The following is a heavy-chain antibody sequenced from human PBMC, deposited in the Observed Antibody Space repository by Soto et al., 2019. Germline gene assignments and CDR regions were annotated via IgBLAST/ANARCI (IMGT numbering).Heavy chain of an antibody. CDR3: ASGTGTLSY. V-gene: IGHV1-18*01. CDR2: ISSDNGNT. J-gene: IGHJ4*02. CDR1: GYSFTSYG. D-gene: IGHD1-1*01. Sequence: QVLLVQSGAEVKEPGASVKVSCEASGYSFTSYGFNWVRQAPGQGLEWMGWISSDNGNTHYAQNVQGRVTMTRDTSTRTAYMELRSLTSDDTAVYYCASGTGTLSYWGQGTLVTVSS.